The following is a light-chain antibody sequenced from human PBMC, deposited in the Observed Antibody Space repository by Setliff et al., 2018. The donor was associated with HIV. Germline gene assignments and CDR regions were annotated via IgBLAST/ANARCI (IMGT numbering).Light chain of an antibody. J-gene: IGLJ3*02. Sequence: QSVLTQPASVSGSPGQSITISCTGTNSDVGGYNFVSWFQQHPGKAPKLMIYEVTNRPSGVSNRFSGSKSGNTASLTISGLQAEDEADYYCSSYTTSSTRVFGGGTQRTVL. CDR3: SSYTTSSTRV. V-gene: IGLV2-14*01. CDR2: EVT. CDR1: NSDVGGYNF.